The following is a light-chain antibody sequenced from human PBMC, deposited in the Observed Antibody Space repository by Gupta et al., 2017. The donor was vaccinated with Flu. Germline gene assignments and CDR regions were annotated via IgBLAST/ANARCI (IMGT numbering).Light chain of an antibody. CDR3: QQTHSFPLT. CDR2: AAS. J-gene: IGKJ4*01. CDR1: QDISSW. V-gene: IGKV1-12*01. Sequence: DIQLTQSPSSVSASLGDRVTITCRASQDISSWLAWYQQKPGKAPKLLISAASRLQSGVPSRFGGSGSGTDFTLTISSLQPEDFATYFCQQTHSFPLTFGGGTKVDIK.